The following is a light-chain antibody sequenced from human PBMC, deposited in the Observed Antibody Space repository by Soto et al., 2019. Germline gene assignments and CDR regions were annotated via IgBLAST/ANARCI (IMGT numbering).Light chain of an antibody. Sequence: QSVLTQPPSASGSPGQSVTISCTGTKNDIDVYDFVSWYQHHPGKAPRLIIYEVVQRPSGVPDRFSGSKSGNTASLTVSGLQAADEGDYFCKSYAGSNTYVFGSGTKVTVL. CDR3: KSYAGSNTYV. V-gene: IGLV2-8*01. CDR1: KNDIDVYDF. J-gene: IGLJ1*01. CDR2: EVV.